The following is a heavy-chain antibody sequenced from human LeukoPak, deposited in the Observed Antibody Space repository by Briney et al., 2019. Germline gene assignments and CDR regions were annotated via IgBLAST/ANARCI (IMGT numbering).Heavy chain of an antibody. V-gene: IGHV1-24*01. CDR2: FDPEDGET. CDR3: ATFSPRIAVAGGYFDY. D-gene: IGHD6-19*01. J-gene: IGHJ4*02. CDR1: GYTLTELS. Sequence: ASVKVSCKVSGYTLTELSMHWVRQAPGKGLEWMGGFDPEDGETIYAQKFQGRVTMTEDTSTDTAYMELSSLRSEDTAVYYCATFSPRIAVAGGYFDYWGQGTLVTVSS.